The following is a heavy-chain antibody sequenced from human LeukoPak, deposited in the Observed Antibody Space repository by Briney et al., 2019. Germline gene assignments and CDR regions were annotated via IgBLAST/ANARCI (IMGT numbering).Heavy chain of an antibody. CDR2: IYTSGST. V-gene: IGHV4-4*07. D-gene: IGHD6-13*01. CDR3: ARDSAAAGKSYYYYYGMDV. J-gene: IGHJ6*02. Sequence: PSETLSLTCTVSGGSISSYYWSWIRQPAGKGLEWIGRIYTSGSTNYNPSLKSRVTMSVDTSKNQFSLKLSSVTAADTAVYYCARDSAAAGKSYYYYYGMDVWGQGTTVTVSS. CDR1: GGSISSYY.